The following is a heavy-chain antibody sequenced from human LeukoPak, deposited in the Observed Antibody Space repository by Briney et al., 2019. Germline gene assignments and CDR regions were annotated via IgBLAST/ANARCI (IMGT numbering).Heavy chain of an antibody. CDR1: GFSFSSYA. J-gene: IGHJ5*02. V-gene: IGHV3-23*01. CDR2: ISDSGGST. CDR3: AKLCDLTSPHDL. Sequence: PGGSLRLSCAASGFSFSSYAMRWVRQAPGKGLEWVSSISDSGGSTDHADSVKGRFTISRDNFNNTLYLQMNSLRAEDTAVYFCAKLCDLTSPHDLWGQGTLVTVSS. D-gene: IGHD2-2*01.